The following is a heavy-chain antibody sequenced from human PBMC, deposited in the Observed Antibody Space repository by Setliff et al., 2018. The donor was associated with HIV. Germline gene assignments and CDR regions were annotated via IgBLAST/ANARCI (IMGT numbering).Heavy chain of an antibody. CDR3: ARGFCSGGFCHPNFYHYMDV. Sequence: SETLSLTCTFSGVTSGDYYWTWIRQHPVKGLEWIGYIYSSGTKYYNPSLKSRLAISLDTSKNQFSLNLKSVTAADAAVYYYARGFCSGGFCHPNFYHYMDVWGKGTTVTVSS. CDR2: IYSSGTK. D-gene: IGHD2-15*01. V-gene: IGHV4-31*03. CDR1: GVTSGDYY. J-gene: IGHJ6*03.